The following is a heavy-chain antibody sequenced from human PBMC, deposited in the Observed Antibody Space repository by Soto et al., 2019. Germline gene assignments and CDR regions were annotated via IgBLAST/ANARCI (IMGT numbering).Heavy chain of an antibody. Sequence: ASVKVSCKASGYTFTSYYMHWVRQAPGQGLEWMGLINAGNGNTKYSEKFQGRVTITRDTPASTAYMEVSILTSEDTAVYYCARDIRVATYYDFWSGPDYWGQGTLVTVSS. CDR3: ARDIRVATYYDFWSGPDY. J-gene: IGHJ4*02. V-gene: IGHV1-3*01. D-gene: IGHD3-3*01. CDR2: INAGNGNT. CDR1: GYTFTSYY.